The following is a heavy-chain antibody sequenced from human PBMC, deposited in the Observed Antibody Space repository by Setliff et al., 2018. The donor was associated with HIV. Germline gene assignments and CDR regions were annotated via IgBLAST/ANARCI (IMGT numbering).Heavy chain of an antibody. CDR2: IIPIFGTP. J-gene: IGHJ1*01. V-gene: IGHV1-69*13. Sequence: SVKVSCKASGGIFSRFAFSWVRQAPGQGLEWMGGIIPIFGTPNYAQRFQGRVTITEDESTNTAYMELTSLTSDDTAVYYCARDQGEVTRACWHWGQGTLVTVS. D-gene: IGHD2-21*02. CDR1: GGIFSRFA. CDR3: ARDQGEVTRACWH.